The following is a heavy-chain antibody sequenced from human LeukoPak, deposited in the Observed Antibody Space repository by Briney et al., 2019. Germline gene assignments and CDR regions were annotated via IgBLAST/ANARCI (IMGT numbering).Heavy chain of an antibody. CDR3: ARADYYDSSGYSLYYYYYYMDV. Sequence: ASVKVSCKASGYTFTGYYMHWVRQAPGQGLEWMGWINPNSGGTNYAQKFQGRVTMTRDTSISTAYMELSSLRSEDTAVYYCARADYYDSSGYSLYYYYYYMDVWGKGTTVTISS. J-gene: IGHJ6*03. CDR1: GYTFTGYY. D-gene: IGHD3-22*01. V-gene: IGHV1-2*02. CDR2: INPNSGGT.